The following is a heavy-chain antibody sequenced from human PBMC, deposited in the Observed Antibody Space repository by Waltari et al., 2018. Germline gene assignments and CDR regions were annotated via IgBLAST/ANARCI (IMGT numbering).Heavy chain of an antibody. V-gene: IGHV1-8*01. Sequence: QVQLVQSGAEVKKHGASVKVSCKASGYTFTSYDINWVRQATGQGLEWMGWMNPNSGNTGYAQKFQGRVTMTRNTSISTAYMELSSLRSEDTAVYYCARVSMVRGVISTYYYYYMDVWGKGTTVTVSS. D-gene: IGHD3-10*01. CDR2: MNPNSGNT. CDR3: ARVSMVRGVISTYYYYYMDV. J-gene: IGHJ6*03. CDR1: GYTFTSYD.